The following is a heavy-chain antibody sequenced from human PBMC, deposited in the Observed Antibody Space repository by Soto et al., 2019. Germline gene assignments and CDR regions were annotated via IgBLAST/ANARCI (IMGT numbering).Heavy chain of an antibody. Sequence: QLQLQESGPGLVKPSETLSLTCTVSGGSISSSSYYWGWIRQPPGKGLEWIGSIYYSGSTYYNPSLKSRVTISVDTSKNQFSLKLSSVTAADTAVYYCARQYSSSWSRLNNWFDPWGQGTLVTVSS. D-gene: IGHD6-13*01. CDR1: GGSISSSSYY. J-gene: IGHJ5*02. CDR2: IYYSGST. CDR3: ARQYSSSWSRLNNWFDP. V-gene: IGHV4-39*01.